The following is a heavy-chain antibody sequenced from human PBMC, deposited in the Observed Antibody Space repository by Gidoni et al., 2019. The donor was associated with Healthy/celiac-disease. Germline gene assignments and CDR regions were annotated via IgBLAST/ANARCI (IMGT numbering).Heavy chain of an antibody. J-gene: IGHJ4*02. V-gene: IGHV3-9*01. D-gene: IGHD6-6*01. CDR2: ISWNSGSI. CDR3: AKGARVFDY. Sequence: EVQLVELGGGLVQPGRSLRLSWSVSGFTFADYAMHWVRQAPGKGLEWVSGISWNSGSIGYADSVKGRFTISGDNAKNSLYLQMNSLRAEDTALYYCAKGARVFDYWGQGTLVTVSS. CDR1: GFTFADYA.